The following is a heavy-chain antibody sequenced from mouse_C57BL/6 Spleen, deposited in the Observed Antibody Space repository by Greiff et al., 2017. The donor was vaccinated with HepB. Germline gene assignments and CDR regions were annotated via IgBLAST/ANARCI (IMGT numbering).Heavy chain of an antibody. CDR2: TNPTNGRT. CDR1: GYTFTSYW. CDR3: ARIKKIVATYFDY. J-gene: IGHJ2*01. D-gene: IGHD1-1*01. V-gene: IGHV1S81*02. Sequence: VQLQQSGAELVKAGASVKMSCKASGYTFTSYWMHWVKQRLGQGLEWFAETNPTNGRTYYNEKLKSKAKLTVDKSSRTAYMLPSGPTFEDSAVYYGARIKKIVATYFDYWGQGTTLTGSS.